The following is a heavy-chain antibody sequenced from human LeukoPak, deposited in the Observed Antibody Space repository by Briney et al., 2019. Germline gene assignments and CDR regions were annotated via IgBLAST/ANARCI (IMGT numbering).Heavy chain of an antibody. Sequence: GGSLRPSCAASGFTFSSYAMSWVRQAPGKGLEWVSAISGSGGSTYYADSVKGRFTISRDNSKNTLYLQMNSLRAEDTAVYYCAKDAVYCSGGSCDYGMDVWGQGTTVTVSS. V-gene: IGHV3-23*01. J-gene: IGHJ6*02. CDR1: GFTFSSYA. CDR2: ISGSGGST. D-gene: IGHD2-15*01. CDR3: AKDAVYCSGGSCDYGMDV.